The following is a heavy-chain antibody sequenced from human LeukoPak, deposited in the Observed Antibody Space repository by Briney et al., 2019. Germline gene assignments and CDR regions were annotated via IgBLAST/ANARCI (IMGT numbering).Heavy chain of an antibody. CDR1: GFTFDSYA. Sequence: PGGPLRLSCAASGFTFDSYAMSWVRQAPGKGLEWVSLISITGADTYYADSVEGRFTVSRDNSKNMIYLQMNSLRAEDTAVYYCAKSRNAYYFAMDVWGLGTTVTVSS. CDR2: ISITGADT. V-gene: IGHV3-23*01. D-gene: IGHD1-1*01. CDR3: AKSRNAYYFAMDV. J-gene: IGHJ6*02.